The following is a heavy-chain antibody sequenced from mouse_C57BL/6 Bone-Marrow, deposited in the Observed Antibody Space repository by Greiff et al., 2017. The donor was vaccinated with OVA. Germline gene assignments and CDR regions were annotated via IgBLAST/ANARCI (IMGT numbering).Heavy chain of an antibody. CDR1: GYSITSGYY. CDR3: ASGTGAYYSNYAYAMDY. D-gene: IGHD2-5*01. Sequence: EVKLMESGPGLVKPSQSLSLTCSVTGYSITSGYYWNWIRQFPGNKLEWMGYISYDGSNNYNPSLKNRISITRDTSKNQIFLELNSVTTEDTATYYCASGTGAYYSNYAYAMDYWGQGTSVTVSS. V-gene: IGHV3-6*01. J-gene: IGHJ4*01. CDR2: ISYDGSN.